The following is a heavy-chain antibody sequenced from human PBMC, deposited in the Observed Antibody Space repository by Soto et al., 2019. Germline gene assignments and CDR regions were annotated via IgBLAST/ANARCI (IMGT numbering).Heavy chain of an antibody. V-gene: IGHV3-23*01. J-gene: IGHJ4*02. Sequence: PGGSLRLSCAASGFTFSSYAMSWVRQAPGRGLEWVSAISGSGGSTYYADSVKGRFTISRDNSKNTLYLQMNSLRAEDTAVYYCAKVSGSLGVWSGYTEPLKAGYYFDYWGQGTLVTVSS. CDR2: ISGSGGST. D-gene: IGHD3-3*01. CDR1: GFTFSSYA. CDR3: AKVSGSLGVWSGYTEPLKAGYYFDY.